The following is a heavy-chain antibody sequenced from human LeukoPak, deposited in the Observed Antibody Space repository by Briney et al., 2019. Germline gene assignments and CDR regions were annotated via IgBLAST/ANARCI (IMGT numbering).Heavy chain of an antibody. CDR3: ARGLEGRYYDSSGLYYFDY. D-gene: IGHD3-22*01. V-gene: IGHV4-59*01. CDR2: IYYSGST. J-gene: IGHJ4*02. CDR1: GGSISSYY. Sequence: SETLSLTCTVSGGSISSYYWSWIRQPPGKGLEWIGYIYYSGSTNYNPSLKSRVTISVDTSKNQFSLKLSSVTAADTAVYYCARGLEGRYYDSSGLYYFDYWGQGTLVTVSS.